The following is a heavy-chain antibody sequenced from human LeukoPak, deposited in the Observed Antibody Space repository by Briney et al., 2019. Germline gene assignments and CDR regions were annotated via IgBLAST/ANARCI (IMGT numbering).Heavy chain of an antibody. V-gene: IGHV4-31*03. CDR3: ARTNRPTYYYGSGSYYAGYCFDY. CDR1: GGSISSGGYY. CDR2: IYYSGST. D-gene: IGHD3-10*01. Sequence: SETLSLTCTVSGGSISSGGYYWSWIRQHPGKGLEWIGYIYYSGSTYYNPSLKSRVTISVDTSKNQFSLKLSSVTAADTAVYYCARTNRPTYYYGSGSYYAGYCFDYWGQGTLVTVSS. J-gene: IGHJ4*02.